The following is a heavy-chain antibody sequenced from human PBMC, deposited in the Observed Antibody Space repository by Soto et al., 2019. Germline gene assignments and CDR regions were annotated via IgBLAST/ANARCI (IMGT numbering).Heavy chain of an antibody. V-gene: IGHV1-24*01. CDR2: FDPEDGET. CDR1: GYTLTELS. J-gene: IGHJ1*01. D-gene: IGHD6-13*01. Sequence: ASVKVSCKVSGYTLTELSMHWVRQAPGKGLEWMGGFDPEDGETNYAQKFQGRVTMTEDTSTDTAYMELSRMRSEDTAVYYCACAAVGYSSCWYEYLQHWGQGTLVTVSS. CDR3: ACAAVGYSSCWYEYLQH.